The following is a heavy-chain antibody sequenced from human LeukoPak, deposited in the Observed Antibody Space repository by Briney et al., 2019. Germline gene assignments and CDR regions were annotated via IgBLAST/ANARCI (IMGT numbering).Heavy chain of an antibody. CDR3: AKDHNYGDYDHTRNY. CDR2: ISGSGGST. J-gene: IGHJ4*02. CDR1: GFTFSSYA. D-gene: IGHD4-17*01. Sequence: GGSLRLSCAASGFTFSSYAMSWVRQAPGKGLEWVSAISGSGGSTYYADSVKGRFTISRDNSKNTLYLQMNSLRAEDTAVHYCAKDHNYGDYDHTRNYWGQGTLVTVSS. V-gene: IGHV3-23*01.